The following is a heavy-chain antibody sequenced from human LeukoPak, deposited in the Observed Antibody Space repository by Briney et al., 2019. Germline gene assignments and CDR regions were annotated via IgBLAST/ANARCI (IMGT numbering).Heavy chain of an antibody. CDR1: GFTFSSYG. CDR3: AKDLGSLGYCSSTNCYKKVTTVTIFDY. V-gene: IGHV3-23*01. J-gene: IGHJ4*02. D-gene: IGHD2-2*02. Sequence: GGSLRLSCAGSGFTFSSYGMTWVRQAPGKGLEWVSATSGSGGETYYAESVKGRFTISRDNSKKTLYLQMNSLRAEDTAVYYCAKDLGSLGYCSSTNCYKKVTTVTIFDYWGQGTLVTVSS. CDR2: TSGSGGET.